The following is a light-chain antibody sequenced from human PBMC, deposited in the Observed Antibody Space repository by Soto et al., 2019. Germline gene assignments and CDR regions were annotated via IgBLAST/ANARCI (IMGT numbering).Light chain of an antibody. Sequence: DIQMTQYPSTLSASVGDRVTITCRASQSVNIWLAWYQHKPGKAPRLLIYRASNLEGGVPRRFSGSGSGTEFTLTISSLQPDDFATYYYQQYNSSSLTFGGGTKVEIK. CDR1: QSVNIW. V-gene: IGKV1-5*03. CDR2: RAS. J-gene: IGKJ4*01. CDR3: QQYNSSSLT.